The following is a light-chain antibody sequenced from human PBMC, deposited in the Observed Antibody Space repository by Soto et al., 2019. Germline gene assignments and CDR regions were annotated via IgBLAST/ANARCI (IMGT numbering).Light chain of an antibody. CDR3: QHYDHYPYT. J-gene: IGKJ2*01. Sequence: STLSASVGDRVTITCRAIQSVSSWLAWYQQKPGKAPKLLIYRASSLQSGVPSSFSGSGSGTEFTLTISSLQPDDFATYYCQHYDHYPYTFGQGTKVDIK. CDR1: QSVSSW. CDR2: RAS. V-gene: IGKV1-5*03.